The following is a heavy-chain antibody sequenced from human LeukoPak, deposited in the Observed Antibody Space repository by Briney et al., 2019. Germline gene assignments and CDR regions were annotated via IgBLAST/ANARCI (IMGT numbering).Heavy chain of an antibody. D-gene: IGHD2-2*01. Sequence: ASVKVSCKASGYTFTGYYMHWVRQAPGQGLEWMGGIIPIFGTANYAQKFQGRVTITADKSTSTAYMELSSLRSEDTAVYYCAVGYCSSTSCFYYYYYGMDVWGKGTTVTVSS. J-gene: IGHJ6*04. V-gene: IGHV1-69*06. CDR2: IIPIFGTA. CDR1: GYTFTGYY. CDR3: AVGYCSSTSCFYYYYYGMDV.